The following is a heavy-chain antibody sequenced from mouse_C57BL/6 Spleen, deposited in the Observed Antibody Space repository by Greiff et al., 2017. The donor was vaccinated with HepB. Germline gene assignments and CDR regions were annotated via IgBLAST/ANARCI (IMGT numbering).Heavy chain of an antibody. J-gene: IGHJ1*03. CDR3: ARYGTTVVGYFDV. D-gene: IGHD1-1*01. CDR1: GYTFTDYY. V-gene: IGHV1-76*01. CDR2: IYPGSGNT. Sequence: QVTLKVSGAELVRPGASVKLSCKASGYTFTDYYINWVKQRPGQGLEWIARIYPGSGNTYYNEKFKGKATLTAEKSSSTAYMQLSSLTSEDSAVYFCARYGTTVVGYFDVWGTGTTVTVSS.